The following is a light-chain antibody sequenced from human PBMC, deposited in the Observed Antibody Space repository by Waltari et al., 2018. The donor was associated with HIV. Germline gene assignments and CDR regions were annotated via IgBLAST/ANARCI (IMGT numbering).Light chain of an antibody. J-gene: IGLJ2*01. V-gene: IGLV3-19*01. CDR1: SLRSYY. CDR2: GKN. Sequence: SSELTQDPAVSVALGQTVRITCQGDSLRSYYASWYQQKPGQAPVLVIYGKNNRPSGTPDRCSCSSTGNTASLTITGAQAEDEADYYCNSRDSSGNHLRVFGGGTKLTVL. CDR3: NSRDSSGNHLRV.